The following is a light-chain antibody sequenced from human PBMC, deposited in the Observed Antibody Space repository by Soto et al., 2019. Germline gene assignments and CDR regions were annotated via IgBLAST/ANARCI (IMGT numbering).Light chain of an antibody. Sequence: ETLMTQSPATLSVSPGARATLYCMASQTISSSLAWYQQKPGQAPRLLIFGASPRATGVPARFSGGGSGTLFTLTISSLQSEDFGVYYCQQYNMWPWTFGQGTKVEIK. CDR1: QTISSS. V-gene: IGKV3-15*01. CDR3: QQYNMWPWT. J-gene: IGKJ1*01. CDR2: GAS.